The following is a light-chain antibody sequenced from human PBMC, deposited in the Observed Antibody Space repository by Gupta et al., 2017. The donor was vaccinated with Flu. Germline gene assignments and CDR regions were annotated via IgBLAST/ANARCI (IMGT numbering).Light chain of an antibody. Sequence: TCRASQSIYEYVNWYQQKPGEAPRLLIYAASTLQGGVPSRFSGSGSGSAFTLTITSLQPEDLATYYCQQADKSPQTFGQGTTV. V-gene: IGKV1-39*01. CDR1: QSIYEY. J-gene: IGKJ1*01. CDR2: AAS. CDR3: QQADKSPQT.